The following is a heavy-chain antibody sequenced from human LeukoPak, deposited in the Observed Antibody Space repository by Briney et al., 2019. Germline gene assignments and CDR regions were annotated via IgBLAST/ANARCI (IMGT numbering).Heavy chain of an antibody. D-gene: IGHD3-10*01. J-gene: IGHJ6*03. CDR2: IKQDGSEK. CDR1: GFTFSSYW. CDR3: ARVNGSGSYSRLYYYYYYMDV. V-gene: IGHV3-7*01. Sequence: GGSLRLSCAASGFTFSSYWMSWVRQAPGKGLEWVANIKQDGSEKYYVDSVKGRFTISRDNAKNSLYLQMNSLRAEDTAVYYCARVNGSGSYSRLYYYYYYMDVWAKGPRSPSP.